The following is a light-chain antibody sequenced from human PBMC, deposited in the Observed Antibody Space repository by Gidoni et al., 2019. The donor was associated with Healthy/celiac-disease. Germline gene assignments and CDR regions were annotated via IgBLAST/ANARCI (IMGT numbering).Light chain of an antibody. CDR2: GAS. J-gene: IGKJ4*01. Sequence: LTQSPGTLSLSPAERATLPCRASQSVSSSYLAWYQQKPGQAPRLLIYGASSRATGIPDRFSGSGSGTDFTLTISRLEPEDFAVYYCQQYGSSPLTFGGGTKVEIK. CDR3: QQYGSSPLT. V-gene: IGKV3-20*01. CDR1: QSVSSSY.